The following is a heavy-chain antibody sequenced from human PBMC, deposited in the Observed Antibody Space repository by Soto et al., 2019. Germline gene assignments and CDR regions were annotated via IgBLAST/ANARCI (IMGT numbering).Heavy chain of an antibody. D-gene: IGHD3-10*01. Sequence: QVQLVQSGAEVKTPGASVRVSCKASGGTVSSYAITWVQQAPGKGLEWMGVFIPIFVSAHYAPKFQGRITITADESTSTAYMELSGLTSEDTAIYYCARDVSSDTTGFRGYDLWGQGTQVTVSS. CDR2: FIPIFVSA. V-gene: IGHV1-69*01. CDR1: GGTVSSYA. J-gene: IGHJ4*02. CDR3: ARDVSSDTTGFRGYDL.